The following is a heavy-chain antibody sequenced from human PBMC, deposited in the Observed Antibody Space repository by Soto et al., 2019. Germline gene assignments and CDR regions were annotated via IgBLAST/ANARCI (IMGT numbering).Heavy chain of an antibody. V-gene: IGHV1-69*01. CDR2: IIPIFGTA. Sequence: GASVEVSRKASGGTFRSYAISWVRQGPGQGLEGMGGIIPIFGTANYAQKFQGRVTITADESTSTAYMELSSLRSEDTAVYYCARALSVLEWLSTPYYYYYGMDGWGKGTTVTVSS. D-gene: IGHD3-3*01. CDR1: GGTFRSYA. J-gene: IGHJ6*04. CDR3: ARALSVLEWLSTPYYYYYGMDG.